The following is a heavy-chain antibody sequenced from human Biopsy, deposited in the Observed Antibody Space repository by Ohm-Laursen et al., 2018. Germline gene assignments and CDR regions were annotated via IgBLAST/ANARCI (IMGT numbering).Heavy chain of an antibody. Sequence: SDTLSLTCTVSGGSISGYHWSWIRKSPGQGLEWLAYISYTGGITSNPSLNRRTIMSLDTSKNQFSLRLIYVSATDAAVYYYSRMPHFDYWGQGILVTVSS. CDR2: ISYTGGI. J-gene: IGHJ4*02. D-gene: IGHD2-2*01. CDR3: SRMPHFDY. CDR1: GGSISGYH. V-gene: IGHV4-59*07.